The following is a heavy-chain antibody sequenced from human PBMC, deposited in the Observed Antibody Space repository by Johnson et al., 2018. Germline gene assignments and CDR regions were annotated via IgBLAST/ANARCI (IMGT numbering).Heavy chain of an antibody. CDR2: IKQDGSEK. CDR1: GFTFSSHW. J-gene: IGHJ3*02. V-gene: IGHV3-7*01. Sequence: VQLVESGGGLVQPGGSLRLSCGASGFTFSSHWMSWVRQAPGKGLEWVANIKQDGSEKYYVDSVKGRFTISRDNANNSLYLQMNSLRAEDTAVYYCARTYYDFWSGHHDAFDIWGQGTMVTVSS. D-gene: IGHD3-3*01. CDR3: ARTYYDFWSGHHDAFDI.